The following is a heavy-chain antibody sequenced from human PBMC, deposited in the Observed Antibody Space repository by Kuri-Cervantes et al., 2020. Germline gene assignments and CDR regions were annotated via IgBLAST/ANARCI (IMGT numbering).Heavy chain of an antibody. CDR2: INAGDGNT. D-gene: IGHD6-6*01. CDR3: ARVVALRDYFDY. V-gene: IGHV1-3*01. J-gene: IGHJ4*02. Sequence: ASVKVSCKASGYTFTSYAVHWVRQAPGQRLERMGWINAGDGNTKYSQKFRGRVTITRDTSASTAYMELSSLRSEDTALYYCARVVALRDYFDYWGQGTLVTVSS. CDR1: GYTFTSYA.